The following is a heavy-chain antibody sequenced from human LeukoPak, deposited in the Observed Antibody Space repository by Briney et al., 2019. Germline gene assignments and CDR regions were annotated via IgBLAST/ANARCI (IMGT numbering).Heavy chain of an antibody. Sequence: SQTLSLTCTVSGGSISSGSYYWSWIRQPAGKGLEWIGRIYTSGSTNYNPSLKSRVTISVDTSKNQFSLKLSSVTAADTAVYYCARDSSSFSYNWFDPWGQGTLVTVSS. J-gene: IGHJ5*02. V-gene: IGHV4-61*02. CDR1: GGSISSGSYY. CDR3: ARDSSSFSYNWFDP. CDR2: IYTSGST. D-gene: IGHD6-13*01.